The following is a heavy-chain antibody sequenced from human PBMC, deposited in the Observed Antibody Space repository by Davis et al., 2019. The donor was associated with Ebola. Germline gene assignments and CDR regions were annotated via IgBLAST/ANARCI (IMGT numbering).Heavy chain of an antibody. CDR1: GFTFRSYW. V-gene: IGHV3-7*01. CDR3: GRDTAARPPGYGMDV. Sequence: PGGSLRLSCAASGFTFRSYWMSWVRQAPGKGLEWVAKIKEDGSEKIEVDSVKGRFTISRDNAKDSLYLQMNSLRAEDTAVYFCGRDTAARPPGYGMDVWGKGTTVTVSS. J-gene: IGHJ6*04. D-gene: IGHD6-6*01. CDR2: IKEDGSEK.